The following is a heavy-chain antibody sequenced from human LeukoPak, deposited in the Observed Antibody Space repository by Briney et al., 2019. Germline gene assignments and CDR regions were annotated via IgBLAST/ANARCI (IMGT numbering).Heavy chain of an antibody. Sequence: GGSLRLSCAASGLTFGHYEMNWVRQAPGKGLEWISYINGGGTSMFYADSVEGRFTVSRDNAKNSMYLQMDSLRAADTAVYFCARVIGYYGSGRNYYFDCWGQGTLVTVSS. CDR1: GLTFGHYE. J-gene: IGHJ4*02. V-gene: IGHV3-48*03. D-gene: IGHD3-10*01. CDR2: INGGGTSM. CDR3: ARVIGYYGSGRNYYFDC.